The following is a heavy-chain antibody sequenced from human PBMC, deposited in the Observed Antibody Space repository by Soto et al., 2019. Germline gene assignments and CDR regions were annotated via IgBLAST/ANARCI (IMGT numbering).Heavy chain of an antibody. V-gene: IGHV3-66*01. CDR3: ATSSRWPGYFDY. D-gene: IGHD6-13*01. CDR2: IYSEDST. J-gene: IGHJ4*02. Sequence: GGSLRLSCAASGFTVSNNYMSWVRQAPGKGLEWVSVIYSEDSTYYADSVKGRFTISRGNSKNTLYLQMNSLRAEDTAVYYCATSSRWPGYFDYWGQGTLVTVSS. CDR1: GFTVSNNY.